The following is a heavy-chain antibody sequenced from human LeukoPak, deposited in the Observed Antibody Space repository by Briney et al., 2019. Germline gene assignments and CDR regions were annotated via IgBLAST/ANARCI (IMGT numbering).Heavy chain of an antibody. V-gene: IGHV1-69*05. CDR1: GGTFSSYA. D-gene: IGHD5-18*01. CDR3: ARGGYSYVSNWFDP. Sequence: SVKVSCKASGGTFSSYAISWVRQAPGQGLEWMGGIIPIFGTANYAQKFQGRVTMTTDTSTSTAYMELRSLRSDDTAVYYCARGGYSYVSNWFDPWGQGTLVTVSS. J-gene: IGHJ5*02. CDR2: IIPIFGTA.